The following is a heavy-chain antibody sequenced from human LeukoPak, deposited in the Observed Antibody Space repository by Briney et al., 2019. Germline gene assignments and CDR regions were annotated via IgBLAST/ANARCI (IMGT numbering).Heavy chain of an antibody. D-gene: IGHD3-3*01. Sequence: SETLSLTCTVSGGSISPYYWSWIRQPPGKGLEWIGYIYYSGSTNYNPSLKSRVTISVDTSKKQFSLKLSSVTAADTAVYYCARRYDFWSGYPPPLDYWGQGTLVTVSS. J-gene: IGHJ4*02. V-gene: IGHV4-59*12. CDR2: IYYSGST. CDR1: GGSISPYY. CDR3: ARRYDFWSGYPPPLDY.